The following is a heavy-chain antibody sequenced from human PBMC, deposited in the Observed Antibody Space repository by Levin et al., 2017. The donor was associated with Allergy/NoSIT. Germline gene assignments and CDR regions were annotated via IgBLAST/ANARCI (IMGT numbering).Heavy chain of an antibody. V-gene: IGHV1-24*01. D-gene: IGHD6-19*01. CDR2: FDPEDGET. Sequence: AASVKVSCKVSGYIFTELSMHWVRQAPGKGLEWMGGFDPEDGETIYAQKFQGRVTMTEDTSTDTAYMELSSLRSEDTAVYYCATGAGYSSGWYWVFDYWGQGTLVTVSS. CDR1: GYIFTELS. CDR3: ATGAGYSSGWYWVFDY. J-gene: IGHJ4*02.